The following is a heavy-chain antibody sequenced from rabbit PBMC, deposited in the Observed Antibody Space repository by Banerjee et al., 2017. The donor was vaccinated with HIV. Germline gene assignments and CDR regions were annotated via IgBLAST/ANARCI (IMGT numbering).Heavy chain of an antibody. V-gene: IGHV1S40*01. Sequence: QSLEESGGDLVKPGASLTLTCKASGFSYSSGYYMSWVRQAPGKGLEWIGCIGTGSGSTYYASWAKGRFTISKTSSTTVTLQMTSLTAADTATYFCARVLDVTGEGYGLWGQGTLVTVS. D-gene: IGHD5-1*01. J-gene: IGHJ6*01. CDR1: GFSYSSGYY. CDR2: IGTGSGST. CDR3: ARVLDVTGEGYGL.